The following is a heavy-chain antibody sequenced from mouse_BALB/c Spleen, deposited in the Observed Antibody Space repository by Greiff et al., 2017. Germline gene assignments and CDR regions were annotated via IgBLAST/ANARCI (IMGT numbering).Heavy chain of an antibody. CDR2: ISYSGST. Sequence: DVQLQESGPGLVKPSQSLSLTCTVTGYSITSDYAWNWIRQFPGNKLEWMGYISYSGSTSYNPSLKSRITLTRDTSKNQFFLQLNSVTTEATATYYCARYEAYYGPWFAYRGQGTLVTVSA. D-gene: IGHD2-10*01. CDR1: GYSITSDYA. J-gene: IGHJ3*01. V-gene: IGHV3-2*02. CDR3: ARYEAYYGPWFAY.